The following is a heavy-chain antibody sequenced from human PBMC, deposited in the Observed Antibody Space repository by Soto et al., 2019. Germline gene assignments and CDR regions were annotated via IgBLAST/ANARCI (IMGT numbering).Heavy chain of an antibody. CDR3: ARTRWFRMVRGVSEAFDI. V-gene: IGHV1-3*01. Sequence: ASVKVSCKASGYTFTSYAMHWVRQAPGQRLEWMGWINAGNGNTKYSQKFQGRVTITRDTSASTAYMELSSLRSEDTAVYYCARTRWFRMVRGVSEAFDIWGQGTMVTVSS. CDR2: INAGNGNT. D-gene: IGHD3-10*01. J-gene: IGHJ3*02. CDR1: GYTFTSYA.